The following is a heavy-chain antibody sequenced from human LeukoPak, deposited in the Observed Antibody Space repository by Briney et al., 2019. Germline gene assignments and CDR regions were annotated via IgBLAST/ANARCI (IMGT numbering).Heavy chain of an antibody. Sequence: SETLSLTCTVSGGSISSYYWSWIRQPPGKGLEWIGYIYHSGSTYYNPSLKSRVTISVDRSKNQFSLKLSSVTAADTAVYYCASHRIPGVVYMDVWGQGTTVTVSS. CDR1: GGSISSYY. J-gene: IGHJ6*03. V-gene: IGHV4-59*12. CDR2: IYHSGST. D-gene: IGHD3-3*01. CDR3: ASHRIPGVVYMDV.